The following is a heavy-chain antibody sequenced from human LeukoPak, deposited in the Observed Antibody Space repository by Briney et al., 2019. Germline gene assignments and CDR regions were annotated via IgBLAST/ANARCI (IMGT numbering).Heavy chain of an antibody. Sequence: PSETLSLTCAVYGGSFSGYYWSWIRQPPGKGLEWIGEINHSGSTNYNPSLKSRVTISVDTSKNQFSLKLSSVTAADTAVYYCARPHGDYSFDYWGQGTLVTVSS. CDR2: INHSGST. CDR3: ARPHGDYSFDY. D-gene: IGHD4-17*01. J-gene: IGHJ4*02. V-gene: IGHV4-34*01. CDR1: GGSFSGYY.